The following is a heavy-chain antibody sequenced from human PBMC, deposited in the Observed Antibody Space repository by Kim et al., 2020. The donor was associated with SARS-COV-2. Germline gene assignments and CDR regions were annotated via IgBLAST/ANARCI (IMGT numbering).Heavy chain of an antibody. J-gene: IGHJ6*02. D-gene: IGHD2-15*01. V-gene: IGHV3-23*01. Sequence: DSVMGRFTISRDNSKNTLYLQMNSLRVEDTALYYCAKKMGGYYYFAMDVWGQGTTVTVSS. CDR3: AKKMGGYYYFAMDV.